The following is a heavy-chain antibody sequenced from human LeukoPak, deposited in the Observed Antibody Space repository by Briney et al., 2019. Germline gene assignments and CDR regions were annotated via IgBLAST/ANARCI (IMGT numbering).Heavy chain of an antibody. Sequence: GGSLRLSCAASGFTFSSYDMHWVRQATGKGLEWVSGIGTVGDTYYSGSVKGRFTISRENAKNSMYLQMNSLRAEDTAVYYCARINPIYYPDYWGQGTLVTVSS. V-gene: IGHV3-13*01. J-gene: IGHJ4*02. D-gene: IGHD1-14*01. CDR2: IGTVGDT. CDR3: ARINPIYYPDY. CDR1: GFTFSSYD.